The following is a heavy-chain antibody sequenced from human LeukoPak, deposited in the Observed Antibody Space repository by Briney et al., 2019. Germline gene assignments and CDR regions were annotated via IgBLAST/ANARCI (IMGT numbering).Heavy chain of an antibody. V-gene: IGHV3-23*01. Sequence: GGSLRLSCAASGFTFSSYAMSWVRQAPGKGLEWVSAISGSGGSTYYADSVKGRFTIPRDNSKNTLYLQMNSLRAEDTAVYYCAKEALVTFGGVIVRPDYYFDYWGQGTLVTVSS. CDR2: ISGSGGST. D-gene: IGHD3-16*02. J-gene: IGHJ4*02. CDR3: AKEALVTFGGVIVRPDYYFDY. CDR1: GFTFSSYA.